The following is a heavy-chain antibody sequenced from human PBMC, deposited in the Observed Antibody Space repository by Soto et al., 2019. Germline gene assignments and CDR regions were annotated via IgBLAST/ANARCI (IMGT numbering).Heavy chain of an antibody. CDR3: AREVRSNTGWYWDY. CDR1: GGSIISYY. J-gene: IGHJ4*02. D-gene: IGHD6-19*01. Sequence: QVQLQESGPGLVKPSETLSLTCTVSGGSIISYYWSWIRQSPEKGLEWIGYIHHSGSTLYNPSLTHRATVSLDRSNNQFSLKLTSVTAAYPALYYCAREVRSNTGWYWDYWGQGTLVTVSS. CDR2: IHHSGST. V-gene: IGHV4-59*01.